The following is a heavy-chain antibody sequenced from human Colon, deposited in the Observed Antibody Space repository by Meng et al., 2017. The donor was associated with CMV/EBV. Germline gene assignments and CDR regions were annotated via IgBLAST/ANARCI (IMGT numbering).Heavy chain of an antibody. D-gene: IGHD2/OR15-2a*01. J-gene: IGHJ4*02. Sequence: SETLSLTCSVSGDSSGSYYWSWLRQPPGKGLEWIGYVSYTGSATYNPALESRVTISVTTPESQFSLKLSSVTAADSAVYYCARAQNVIPELFDSWGQGTLVIVSS. V-gene: IGHV4-59*01. CDR3: ARAQNVIPELFDS. CDR1: GDSSGSYY. CDR2: VSYTGSA.